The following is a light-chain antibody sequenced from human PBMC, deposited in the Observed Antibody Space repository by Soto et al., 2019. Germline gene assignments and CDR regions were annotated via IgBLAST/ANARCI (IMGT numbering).Light chain of an antibody. CDR1: QNIGRR. CDR3: QQYSDNSWT. CDR2: GAS. V-gene: IGKV1-5*03. Sequence: DIQMTQSPSTLSAFIGDRVSITCRASQNIGRRLAWYQQKPAKTPKVLIYGASNLHSGVPSRFSASGSGTEVTLTNSSLQSDDFATYYCQQYSDNSWTFGQGTKVEFK. J-gene: IGKJ1*01.